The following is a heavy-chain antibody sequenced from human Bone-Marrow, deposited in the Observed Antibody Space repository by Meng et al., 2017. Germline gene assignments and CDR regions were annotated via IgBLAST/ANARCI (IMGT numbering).Heavy chain of an antibody. CDR2: TYYRSKWYN. V-gene: IGHV6-1*01. Sequence: SCAISGDSVSSNSAAWNWIRQSPSRGLEWLGRTYYRSKWYNDYAVSVKSRITINPDTSKNQFSLQLNSVTPEDTAVYYCARDSSPRVEWLLYSFDYWGQGTLVTVSS. J-gene: IGHJ4*02. CDR1: GDSVSSNSAA. D-gene: IGHD3-3*01. CDR3: ARDSSPRVEWLLYSFDY.